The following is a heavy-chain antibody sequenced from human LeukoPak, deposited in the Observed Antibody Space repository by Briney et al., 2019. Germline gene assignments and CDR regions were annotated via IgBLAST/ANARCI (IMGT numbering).Heavy chain of an antibody. Sequence: PGGSLRLSCAASGFTFSSYSMNWVRQAPGKGLQWVSSISSSGAKTYYADSVKGRVTISRDNAKNSYYLEMNSLVAEDTAVYYCARDPIAVVGGGSFDYWGLGILVTVSS. CDR1: GFTFSSYS. V-gene: IGHV3-21*01. D-gene: IGHD6-19*01. CDR2: ISSSGAKT. CDR3: ARDPIAVVGGGSFDY. J-gene: IGHJ4*02.